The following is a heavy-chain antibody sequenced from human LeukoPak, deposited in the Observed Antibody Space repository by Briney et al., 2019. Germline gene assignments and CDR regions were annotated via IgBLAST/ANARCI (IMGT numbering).Heavy chain of an antibody. CDR1: GFTFSSYA. CDR3: AGYHWNSGVVY. D-gene: IGHD1-7*01. J-gene: IGHJ4*02. CDR2: INHSGST. Sequence: GSLRLSCAASGFTFSSYAMSWVRQAPGKGLEWIGEINHSGSTNYNPSLKSRVTISVDTSKNQFSLKLSSVTAADTAVYYCAGYHWNSGVVYWGQGTLVTVSS. V-gene: IGHV4-34*08.